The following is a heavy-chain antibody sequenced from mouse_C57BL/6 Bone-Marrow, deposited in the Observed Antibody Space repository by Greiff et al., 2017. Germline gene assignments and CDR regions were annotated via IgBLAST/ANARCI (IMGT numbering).Heavy chain of an antibody. Sequence: EVKVEESGGGLVQPKGSLKLSCAASGFSFNTYAMNWVRQAPGKGLEWVARIRSKSNNYATYYADSVKDRFTISRDDSESMLYLQMNNLKTEDTAMYYCVRGYYGKDWYFDVWGTGTTVTVSS. CDR3: VRGYYGKDWYFDV. D-gene: IGHD1-1*01. CDR1: GFSFNTYA. V-gene: IGHV10-1*01. J-gene: IGHJ1*03. CDR2: IRSKSNNYAT.